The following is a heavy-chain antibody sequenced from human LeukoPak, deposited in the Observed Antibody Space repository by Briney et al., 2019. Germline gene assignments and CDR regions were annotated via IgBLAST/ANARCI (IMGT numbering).Heavy chain of an antibody. D-gene: IGHD1-26*01. J-gene: IGHJ5*02. Sequence: GGSLRLSCAASGFTFSDYYMSWIRQAPGKGLEWVSYISSSGSTIYYADSVKGRFTISRDNAKNSLYLQMNSLRAEDTAVYYCAKSPYSGSYYGVRYNWFDPWGQGTLVTVSS. CDR3: AKSPYSGSYYGVRYNWFDP. CDR1: GFTFSDYY. V-gene: IGHV3-11*01. CDR2: ISSSGSTI.